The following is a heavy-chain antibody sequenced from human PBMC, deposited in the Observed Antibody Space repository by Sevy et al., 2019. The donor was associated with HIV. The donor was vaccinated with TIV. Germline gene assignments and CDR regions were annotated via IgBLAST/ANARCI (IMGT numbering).Heavy chain of an antibody. J-gene: IGHJ5*02. CDR1: GFTFNDYA. D-gene: IGHD2-15*01. V-gene: IGHV3-30-3*01. CDR2: ISSDGDNT. CDR3: VREGAPYRNIRYCSGNNCFYNWFDP. Sequence: GGSLRLSCAASGFTFNDYALHWVRQAPGKGLEWVAIISSDGDNTYYAYPVKGRFTISRGNSKNTVYLQMNRLRAEDTAFYYCVREGAPYRNIRYCSGNNCFYNWFDPWGQGTLVTVSS.